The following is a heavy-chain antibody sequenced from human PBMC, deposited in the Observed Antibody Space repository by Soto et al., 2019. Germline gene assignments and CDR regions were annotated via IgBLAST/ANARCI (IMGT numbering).Heavy chain of an antibody. CDR1: GGSISSYS. V-gene: IGHV4-59*08. CDR2: IYYSGST. D-gene: IGHD1-1*01. Sequence: TSETLSLTCTVSGGSISSYSWSWIRQPPGKGLEWIGYIYYSGSTNYNPSLMSRVTISVDTSKNQFSLKLSSVTAADMAVFYCERQWGTDAFDIWGQGTMVTVSS. J-gene: IGHJ3*02. CDR3: ERQWGTDAFDI.